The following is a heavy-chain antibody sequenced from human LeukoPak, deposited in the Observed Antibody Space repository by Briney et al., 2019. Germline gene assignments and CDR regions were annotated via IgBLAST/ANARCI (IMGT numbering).Heavy chain of an antibody. D-gene: IGHD6-13*01. Sequence: PGGSLRLSCAASGFTFSSYGMHWVRQAPGKGLEWVAVIWYDGSNKYYADSVKGRFTISRDNSKNTLYLQMNSLRAEDTAVYYCARASGSWYAFDYWGQGTLVTVSS. CDR3: ARASGSWYAFDY. V-gene: IGHV3-33*01. CDR2: IWYDGSNK. CDR1: GFTFSSYG. J-gene: IGHJ4*02.